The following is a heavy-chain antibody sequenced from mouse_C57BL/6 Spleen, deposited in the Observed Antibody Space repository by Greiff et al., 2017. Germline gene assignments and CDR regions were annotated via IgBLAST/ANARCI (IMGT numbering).Heavy chain of an antibody. CDR3: ARYHYGSSYPFDY. D-gene: IGHD1-1*01. CDR2: IDPSDSET. Sequence: QVQLQQPGAELVRPGSSVKLSCKASGYTFTSYWMHWVKQRPIQGLEWIGNIDPSDSETHYNQKFKDKATLTVDKSSSTAYMQLSSLTSEDSAVYYCARYHYGSSYPFDYWGQGTTLTVSS. J-gene: IGHJ2*01. CDR1: GYTFTSYW. V-gene: IGHV1-52*01.